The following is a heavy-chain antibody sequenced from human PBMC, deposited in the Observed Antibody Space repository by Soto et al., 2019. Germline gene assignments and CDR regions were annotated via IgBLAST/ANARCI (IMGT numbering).Heavy chain of an antibody. J-gene: IGHJ4*02. Sequence: GGSLRLSCAASGFTFSNYVMTWVRQAPGKGLEWVSGISVNGGSTYSADSVKGRFTISRDNSKKTLYLQMNNLRAEDTAVYYCAKYTWSGSFHHFDSWGQGTLVIVSS. CDR3: AKYTWSGSFHHFDS. D-gene: IGHD3-3*01. V-gene: IGHV3-23*01. CDR2: ISVNGGST. CDR1: GFTFSNYV.